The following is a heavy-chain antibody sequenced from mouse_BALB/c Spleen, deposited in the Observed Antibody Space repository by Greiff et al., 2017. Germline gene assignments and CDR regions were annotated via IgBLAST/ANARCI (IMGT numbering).Heavy chain of an antibody. D-gene: IGHD2-2*01. CDR1: GFSLTSYG. Sequence: VQLQQSGPGLVAPSQSLSITCTVSGFSLTSYGVHWVRQPPGKGLEWLGVIWAGGSTNYNSALMSRLSISKDNSKSQVFLKMNSLQTDDTAMYYCAREGLWLRRGYYFDYWGQGTTLTVSS. J-gene: IGHJ2*01. CDR2: IWAGGST. CDR3: AREGLWLRRGYYFDY. V-gene: IGHV2-9*02.